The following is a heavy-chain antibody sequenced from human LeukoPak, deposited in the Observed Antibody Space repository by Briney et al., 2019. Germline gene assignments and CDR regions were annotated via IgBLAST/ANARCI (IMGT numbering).Heavy chain of an antibody. D-gene: IGHD3-9*01. J-gene: IGHJ4*02. V-gene: IGHV3-23*01. Sequence: GGSLRLSCAASGFTFSSYAMSWVRQAPGKGLEWVSVITGGGGATYYADSVKGRFTISRDNSKNTLYLQMNSLGAEDTAVYYCAKGILTGTSKYYFEYWGQGTLVTVSS. CDR3: AKGILTGTSKYYFEY. CDR2: ITGGGGAT. CDR1: GFTFSSYA.